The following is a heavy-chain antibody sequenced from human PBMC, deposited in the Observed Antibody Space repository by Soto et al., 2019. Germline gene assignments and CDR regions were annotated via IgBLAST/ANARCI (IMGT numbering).Heavy chain of an antibody. CDR2: IDPSGGIT. D-gene: IGHD2-2*01. V-gene: IGHV1-46*01. Sequence: GASVKVSCKASGYSFTNFHIHWVRQAPGQGLEWMGMIDPSGGITRDAQRLQGRITMTRDASTSTAYMELRSLTSEDTAVYYCARDPPYCSSTSCYVGEGVNWFDPWGQGTLVTVSS. CDR1: GYSFTNFH. J-gene: IGHJ5*02. CDR3: ARDPPYCSSTSCYVGEGVNWFDP.